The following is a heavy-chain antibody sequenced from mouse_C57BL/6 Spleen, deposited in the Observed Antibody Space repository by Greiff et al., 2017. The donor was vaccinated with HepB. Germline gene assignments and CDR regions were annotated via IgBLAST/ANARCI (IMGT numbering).Heavy chain of an antibody. D-gene: IGHD1-1*02. Sequence: QVQLQQSGAELVKPGASVKISCKASGYAFSSYWMNWVKQRPGKGLEWIGQIYPGDGDTNYNGKYKGKATLTADKSSSTAYMQLSSLTSEDSAVYFCARSGGTYYFDYWGQGTTLTVSS. CDR2: IYPGDGDT. CDR1: GYAFSSYW. J-gene: IGHJ2*01. V-gene: IGHV1-80*01. CDR3: ARSGGTYYFDY.